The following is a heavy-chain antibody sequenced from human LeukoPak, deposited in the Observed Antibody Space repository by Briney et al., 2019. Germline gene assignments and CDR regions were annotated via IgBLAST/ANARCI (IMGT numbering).Heavy chain of an antibody. CDR3: SRVDGGWVGKGDY. D-gene: IGHD4-23*01. Sequence: SGGSLRLSCAASGFTFTTYAMSWVRQAPGEGLEWVGRIKSKTDGGTTDYAAPVKGRFTISRDESKSIAYLQMNSLKSDDTAVYYCSRVDGGWVGKGDYWGQGIQVTVSS. V-gene: IGHV3-15*01. J-gene: IGHJ4*02. CDR2: IKSKTDGGTT. CDR1: GFTFTTYA.